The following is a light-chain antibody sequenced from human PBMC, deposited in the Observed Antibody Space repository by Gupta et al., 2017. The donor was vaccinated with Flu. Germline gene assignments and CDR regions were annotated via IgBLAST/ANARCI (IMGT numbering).Light chain of an antibody. CDR3: LQRTNWAFT. J-gene: IGKJ3*01. CDR2: NAS. V-gene: IGKV3-11*01. CDR1: QSVASN. Sequence: EIVLTQSPATLSLSPGERAALSCRASQSVASNLAWYQHKPGQAPRLLIYNASNRATGIPTRFSGSGSGTDFTLTISSLEPEDFAVYYCLQRTNWAFTFGPGTKVDIK.